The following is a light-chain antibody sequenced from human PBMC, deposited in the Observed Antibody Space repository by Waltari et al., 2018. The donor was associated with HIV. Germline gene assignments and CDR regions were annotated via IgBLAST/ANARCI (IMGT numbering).Light chain of an antibody. CDR1: ALPRQY. J-gene: IGLJ2*01. V-gene: IGLV3-25*03. CDR3: QTTDRNGVVA. CDR2: QDN. Sequence: SSALPQPPSVSVSPGQTATITCSGEALPRQYAHWYHQREGQAPLSVIFQDNKRPSGIPELFSASSSGTVLTLTISGVQTEDEGDYYCQTTDRNGVVAFGGGTKVTVL.